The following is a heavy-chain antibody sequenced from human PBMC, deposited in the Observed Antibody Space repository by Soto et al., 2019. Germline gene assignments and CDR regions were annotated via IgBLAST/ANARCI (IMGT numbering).Heavy chain of an antibody. CDR1: GYTFTNYY. CDR2: INPSGGST. V-gene: IGHV1-46*01. Sequence: ASVKVSCKASGYTFTNYYVHWVRHAPGQGLEWMGIINPSGGSTAYPQTFQGRVTMTRDTSTSTVYMELNSLRSEDTAVYYCARGGWGVVRGIQDVGLDVWGQGTMVTVSS. J-gene: IGHJ6*02. D-gene: IGHD3-10*01. CDR3: ARGGWGVVRGIQDVGLDV.